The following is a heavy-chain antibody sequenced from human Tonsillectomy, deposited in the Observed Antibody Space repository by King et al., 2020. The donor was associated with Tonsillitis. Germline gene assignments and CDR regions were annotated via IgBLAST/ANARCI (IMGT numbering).Heavy chain of an antibody. V-gene: IGHV1-69*01. CDR3: AKEGPVVRRIIINAREI. CDR2: ITPVFGTA. CDR1: GGTFSSYG. D-gene: IGHD3-10*01. Sequence: QLVQSGAEVKKPGSSVKVSCKASGGTFSSYGIKWVRQAPGQGLEWMGGITPVFGTANNAQKFQVRVTFSADASTGTVSMELHNLRSEDTAVYYCAKEGPVVRRIIINAREIWRQGTMVIVSP. J-gene: IGHJ3*02.